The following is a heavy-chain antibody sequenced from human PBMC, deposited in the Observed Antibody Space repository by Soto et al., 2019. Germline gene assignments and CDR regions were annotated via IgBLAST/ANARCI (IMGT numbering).Heavy chain of an antibody. J-gene: IGHJ6*01. V-gene: IGHV4-61*01. Sequence: PSETLSRNCTFSVGSVSIGIYDWSWIRQPPGKGLEWIGYIYYSGSTNYNPSLKSRVTISVDTSKNQFSLKLSSVTAADTAVYYCARDDYDSRIYGMDVWGQGTPFTVSS. CDR3: ARDDYDSRIYGMDV. CDR2: IYYSGST. CDR1: VGSVSIGIYD. D-gene: IGHD3-22*01.